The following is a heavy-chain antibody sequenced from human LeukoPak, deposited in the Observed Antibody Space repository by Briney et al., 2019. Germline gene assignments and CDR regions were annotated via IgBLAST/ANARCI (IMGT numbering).Heavy chain of an antibody. CDR2: IWTDGVT. CDR1: GGSINSGNYY. J-gene: IGHJ4*02. D-gene: IGHD4-17*01. CDR3: ASVPLTTVTTGGFDY. V-gene: IGHV4-61*02. Sequence: SETLSLTCTVSGGSINSGNYYWSWIRQPAGKGLEWIGRIWTDGVTTYKPSLKSRVTISVDTSKNQFSLKLSSVTAADTAVYYCASVPLTTVTTGGFDYWGQGTLVTVSS.